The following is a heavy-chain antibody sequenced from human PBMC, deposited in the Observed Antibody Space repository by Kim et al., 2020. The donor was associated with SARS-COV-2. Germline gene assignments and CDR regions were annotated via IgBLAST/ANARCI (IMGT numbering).Heavy chain of an antibody. D-gene: IGHD6-13*01. CDR1: GFTFSSYA. V-gene: IGHV3-30*04. J-gene: IGHJ6*01. CDR3: ARDIKQQLVRVFYYYYG. CDR2: ISYDGSNK. Sequence: GGSLRLSCAASGFTFSSYAMHWVRQAPGKGLEWVAVISYDGSNKYYADSVKGRFTISRDNSKNTLYLQMNSLRAEDTAVYYCARDIKQQLVRVFYYYYG.